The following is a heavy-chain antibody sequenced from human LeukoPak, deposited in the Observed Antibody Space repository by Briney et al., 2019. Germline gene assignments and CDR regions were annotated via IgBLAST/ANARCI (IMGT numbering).Heavy chain of an antibody. V-gene: IGHV3-23*01. CDR1: GFTFSTYA. D-gene: IGHD5-24*01. J-gene: IGHJ6*02. CDR2: ISGSSGST. CDR3: ARARGITSKYYYYYGMDV. Sequence: GGSLRLSCAASGFTFSTYAMTWVRQAPGRGLEWVSTISGSSGSTDYADSVKGRFTISRHNSKNTLYLQMNSLRAEDTAVYYCARARGITSKYYYYYGMDVWGQGTTVTVSS.